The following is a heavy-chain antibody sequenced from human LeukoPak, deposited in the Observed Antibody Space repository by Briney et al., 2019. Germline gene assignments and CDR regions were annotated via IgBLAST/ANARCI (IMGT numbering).Heavy chain of an antibody. J-gene: IGHJ4*02. V-gene: IGHV1-2*02. CDR1: GYTFTGYY. Sequence: ASVRVSCKASGYTFTGYYMHWVRQAPGQGLEWMGWINPNSGGTNYAQKLQGRVTMTTDTSTSTAYMELRSLRSDDTAVYYCARGKDYSSSSGLDYWGQGTLVTVSS. CDR2: INPNSGGT. D-gene: IGHD6-6*01. CDR3: ARGKDYSSSSGLDY.